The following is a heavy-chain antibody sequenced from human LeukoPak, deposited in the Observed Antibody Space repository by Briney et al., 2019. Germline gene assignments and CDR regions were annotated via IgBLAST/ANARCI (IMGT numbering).Heavy chain of an antibody. Sequence: ASVKVSCKASGYTFTSYGISWVRQAPGQGLEWMGWISAYNGNTNYAQKLQGRVTMTTDTSTSTAYMELRSLRSEDTAVYYGAGPHRYSSSSWAFDIWGQGTMVTVSS. CDR1: GYTFTSYG. CDR2: ISAYNGNT. V-gene: IGHV1-18*01. CDR3: AGPHRYSSSSWAFDI. D-gene: IGHD6-6*01. J-gene: IGHJ3*02.